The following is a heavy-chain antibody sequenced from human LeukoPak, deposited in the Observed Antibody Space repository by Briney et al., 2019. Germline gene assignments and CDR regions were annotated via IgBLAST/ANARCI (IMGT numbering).Heavy chain of an antibody. J-gene: IGHJ4*02. D-gene: IGHD3-10*01. Sequence: GGSLRLSRAASRFAFSSYVMSWVGQSPGQGVEWVSAISRRDDYTFYADSVKGRFTISRDNSKNTLYLQMNTLRAEDTAVYYCANDHRSESCHDFWGQGTLVTVSS. CDR3: ANDHRSESCHDF. V-gene: IGHV3-23*01. CDR2: ISRRDDYT. CDR1: RFAFSSYV.